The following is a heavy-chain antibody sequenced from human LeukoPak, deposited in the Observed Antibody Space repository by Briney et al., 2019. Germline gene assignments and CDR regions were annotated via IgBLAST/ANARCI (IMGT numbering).Heavy chain of an antibody. D-gene: IGHD5-12*01. CDR2: INPSGGST. J-gene: IGHJ4*02. V-gene: IGHV1-46*01. CDR1: GYTFTSYY. Sequence: GASVKVSCKASGYTFTSYYMHWVRQAPGQGLEWMGIINPSGGSTSYAQKFQGRVTMTRDTSTSTVYMEPSSLRSEDTAVYYCAREATRTRGFDYWGQGTLVTVSS. CDR3: AREATRTRGFDY.